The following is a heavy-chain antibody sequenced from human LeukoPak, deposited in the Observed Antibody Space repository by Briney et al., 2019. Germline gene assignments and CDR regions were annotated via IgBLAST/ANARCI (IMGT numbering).Heavy chain of an antibody. CDR1: GFTFSTYW. CDR2: ISGDGSAT. V-gene: IGHV3-74*01. CDR3: ARTTGCPASTRAFCI. Sequence: GGSLRLSCAASGFTFSTYWIHWVRQAPGKGLVWVSRISGDGSATTYADSMQGRFTVSRDNAKNTLYLQLSSLRAEDTAIYYCARTTGCPASTRAFCIWGQGRVVPVS. D-gene: IGHD4-17*01. J-gene: IGHJ3*02.